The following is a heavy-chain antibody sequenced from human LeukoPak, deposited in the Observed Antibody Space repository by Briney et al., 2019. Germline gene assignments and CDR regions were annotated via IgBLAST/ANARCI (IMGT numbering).Heavy chain of an antibody. V-gene: IGHV1-69*04. CDR1: GGTFSSYA. Sequence: GASVKVSCKASGGTFSSYAISWVRQAPGQGLEWMGRIIPILGIANYAQKFQGRVTITADKSTSTAYMELSSLRSEDTAVYYCARGMYYYDSSGYSIDYWGQGTLVTVSS. D-gene: IGHD3-22*01. CDR2: IIPILGIA. CDR3: ARGMYYYDSSGYSIDY. J-gene: IGHJ4*02.